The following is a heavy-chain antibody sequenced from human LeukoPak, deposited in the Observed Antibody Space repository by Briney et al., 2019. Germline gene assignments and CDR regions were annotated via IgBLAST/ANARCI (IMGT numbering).Heavy chain of an antibody. CDR2: IRHSGDT. J-gene: IGHJ4*02. D-gene: IGHD2-15*01. CDR3: ARGEGGGSCYNN. V-gene: IGHV4-34*01. Sequence: SETLSLTCAVYGESFSDSHWSWIRQPPGKGLEWIGEIRHSGDTNHNPSLKSRVTISLDTSKNQFSLKLNSVTAADTATYYCARGEGGGSCYNNWGQGTQVTVSS. CDR1: GESFSDSH.